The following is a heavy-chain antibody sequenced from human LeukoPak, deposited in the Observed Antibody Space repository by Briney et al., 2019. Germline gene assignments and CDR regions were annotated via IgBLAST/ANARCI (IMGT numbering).Heavy chain of an antibody. J-gene: IGHJ4*02. D-gene: IGHD5-12*01. Sequence: NPSETLSLTCTVSGGSISSSSYYWGWIRQPPGKGLEWIGSIYYSGSTYYNPSLKSRVTISVDTSKNQFSLKLSSVTAADTAVYYCARDVGGYSGYGNNYWGQGTLVTVSS. V-gene: IGHV4-39*07. CDR1: GGSISSSSYY. CDR2: IYYSGST. CDR3: ARDVGGYSGYGNNY.